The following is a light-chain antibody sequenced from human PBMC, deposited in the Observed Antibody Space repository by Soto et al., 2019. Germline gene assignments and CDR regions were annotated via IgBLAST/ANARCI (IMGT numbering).Light chain of an antibody. V-gene: IGLV2-18*02. Sequence: QSALTQPPSVSGSPGQSVTISCTGTSSDVGNYNRVSWYQQPPGTAPKVIIYEVSNRPSGVPDRFSGSKSGNTASLTISGLQAEDEADYYWSSYTSSSTYVFGTGTKVTVL. CDR1: SSDVGNYNR. J-gene: IGLJ1*01. CDR2: EVS. CDR3: SSYTSSSTYV.